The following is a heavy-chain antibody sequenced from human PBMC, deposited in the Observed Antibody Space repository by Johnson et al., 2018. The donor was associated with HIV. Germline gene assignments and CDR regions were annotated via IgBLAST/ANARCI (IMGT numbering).Heavy chain of an antibody. V-gene: IGHV3-74*03. Sequence: VQLVESGGDLVQPGGSLRLSCAASGFAFRTYWMVWVRQVPGKRPVWVARIYNDGSRTTYADSVRGRFTISRDNAKYTVDLQMNSLRVEDTAVYYCAKVDCGGDTCAGYDPFDLWGQGTLVTVSS. CDR2: IYNDGSRT. CDR3: AKVDCGGDTCAGYDPFDL. D-gene: IGHD2-21*01. CDR1: GFAFRTYW. J-gene: IGHJ3*01.